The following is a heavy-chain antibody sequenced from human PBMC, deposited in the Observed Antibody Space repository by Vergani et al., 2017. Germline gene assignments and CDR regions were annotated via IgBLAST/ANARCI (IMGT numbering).Heavy chain of an antibody. Sequence: QVHLVESGGGVVQPGRSLRLSCVVSGFTSSYYGMHWVRQAPGQGLEWVAVISYDGTQKYYAASVKGRFTISRDNSKSTLYRQMNSLRTEDTAVYYCATKSCGTPGCQIGYFREWGQGAMVTVSS. V-gene: IGHV3-30*03. CDR2: ISYDGTQK. CDR3: ATKSCGTPGCQIGYFRE. D-gene: IGHD1-1*01. J-gene: IGHJ1*01. CDR1: GFTSSYYG.